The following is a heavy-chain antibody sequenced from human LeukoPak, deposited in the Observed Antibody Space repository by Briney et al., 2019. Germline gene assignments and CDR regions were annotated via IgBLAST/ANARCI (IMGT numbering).Heavy chain of an antibody. D-gene: IGHD1-26*01. CDR3: ASGRPLGFDY. V-gene: IGHV4-59*01. Sequence: SETLSLTCSVSGGSISSSYWSWIRQPPGKRLEWIGCIHYGGNTKYNPSLESRVTISLDASKNQFSLKLSSLTAADTAVYYCASGRPLGFDYWGQGTLVTVSS. J-gene: IGHJ4*02. CDR1: GGSISSSY. CDR2: IHYGGNT.